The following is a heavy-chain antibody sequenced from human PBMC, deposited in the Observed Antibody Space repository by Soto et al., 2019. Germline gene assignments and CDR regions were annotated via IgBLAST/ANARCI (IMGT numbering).Heavy chain of an antibody. V-gene: IGHV1-2*04. Sequence: QVQLVQSGAEVRKPGASVTVSCRSSGDSFNDYYIHWVRQAPGQGFEWMGWINPNGGVTKYAQKFQGWVSMTRDTSNRAVYMQPSRLRSDEPAVYYCAGERGGATATLDYYYFYMDVWGTGTTVTVSS. J-gene: IGHJ6*03. CDR2: INPNGGVT. CDR3: AGERGGATATLDYYYFYMDV. D-gene: IGHD5-12*01. CDR1: GDSFNDYY.